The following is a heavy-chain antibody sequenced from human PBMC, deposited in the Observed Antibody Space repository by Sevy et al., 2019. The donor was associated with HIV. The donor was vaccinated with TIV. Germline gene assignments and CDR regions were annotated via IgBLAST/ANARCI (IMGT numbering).Heavy chain of an antibody. V-gene: IGHV3-23*01. J-gene: IGHJ4*02. Sequence: PGGSLRLSCAASGFTFSSHAMSWVRQAPGKGLEWVSAISDSGTTTYYEDSVKGRFTISRDNSKNTLYLQMDGLRAEDTAIYYCARAFTGGYQQPFDYWGQGTLVTVSS. CDR2: ISDSGTTT. CDR3: ARAFTGGYQQPFDY. CDR1: GFTFSSHA. D-gene: IGHD1-26*01.